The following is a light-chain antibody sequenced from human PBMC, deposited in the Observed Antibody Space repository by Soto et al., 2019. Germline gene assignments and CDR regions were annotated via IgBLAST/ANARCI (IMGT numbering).Light chain of an antibody. CDR1: QTISSW. V-gene: IGKV1-5*03. CDR2: KAS. J-gene: IGKJ1*01. Sequence: DTQMTQSPSTLSASVGDRVTITCRASQTISSWLAWYQQKPGKAPKVLIYKASSLESGVPSRFSGSGSGTEFTLTISSLQPDDFATYYCQQYNSYSRTFGQGTKVESK. CDR3: QQYNSYSRT.